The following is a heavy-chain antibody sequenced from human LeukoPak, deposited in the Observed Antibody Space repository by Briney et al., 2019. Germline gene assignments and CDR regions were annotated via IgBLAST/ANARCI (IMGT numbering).Heavy chain of an antibody. CDR3: ARDPSGWYLSFDS. CDR2: ISSSSSYI. CDR1: GFTFSTYT. J-gene: IGHJ4*02. Sequence: PGGSLRLSCAASGFTFSTYTMNWVRQAPGKGLEWVSSISSSSSYIYYTGSLKGRFTISRDNAKNSLYLQMNSLRAEDTAVYYCARDPSGWYLSFDSWGQGTLVTVSS. D-gene: IGHD6-19*01. V-gene: IGHV3-21*01.